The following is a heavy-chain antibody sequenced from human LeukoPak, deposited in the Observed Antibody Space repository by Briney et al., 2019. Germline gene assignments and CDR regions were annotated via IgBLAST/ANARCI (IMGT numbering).Heavy chain of an antibody. V-gene: IGHV3-23*01. CDR1: GFAFSTFP. CDR2: VSGSGGHT. CDR3: AKGGASVTDAPHGDVVTTTLDGFDI. J-gene: IGHJ3*02. D-gene: IGHD4-17*01. Sequence: GGSLRLSCVASGFAFSTFPMSWVRQAPGKGLEWVSAVSGSGGHTFYLDSAKGRVTTSRDNSKKTLYLQMNSLRVDDTAVYYCAKGGASVTDAPHGDVVTTTLDGFDIWGQGTMVTVSS.